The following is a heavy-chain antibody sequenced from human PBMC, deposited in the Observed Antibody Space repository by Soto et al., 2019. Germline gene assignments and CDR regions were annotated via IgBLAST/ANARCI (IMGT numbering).Heavy chain of an antibody. V-gene: IGHV6-1*01. D-gene: IGHD2-21*01. CDR2: TYFMSKWYN. J-gene: IGHJ6*02. CDR1: VDSLSSNSAA. CDR3: ARGLTSARDSGGDDFYFYGMEV. Sequence: VQLQQSGPGLVQSSQTLSLNCAISVDSLSSNSAAWNWIRQSPSRGLEWLGRTYFMSKWYNDYAVSVRSRMNINPDSYKNQFYLQLNSVTPEDTAVYFCARGLTSARDSGGDDFYFYGMEVWDQGTTVTVS.